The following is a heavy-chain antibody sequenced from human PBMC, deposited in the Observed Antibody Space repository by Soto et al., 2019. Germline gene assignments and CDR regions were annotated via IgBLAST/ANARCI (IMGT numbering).Heavy chain of an antibody. Sequence: ASVKVSCKVSGYTLTELSMHWVRQAPGKGLEWMGGFDAEDGETIYAQKFQGRVTMTEDTSTDTAYMELSSLRSEDTAVYYCARELGYCSGGSCFAAFDIWGQGTMVNVS. V-gene: IGHV1-24*01. CDR3: ARELGYCSGGSCFAAFDI. D-gene: IGHD2-15*01. J-gene: IGHJ3*02. CDR2: FDAEDGET. CDR1: GYTLTELS.